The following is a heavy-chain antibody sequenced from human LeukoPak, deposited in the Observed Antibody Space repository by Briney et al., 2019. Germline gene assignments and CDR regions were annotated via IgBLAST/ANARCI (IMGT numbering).Heavy chain of an antibody. CDR2: MYYYSGST. Sequence: SEALSLTCTVSGGSISHSSYYWGWIRQPSGKGLEWLGSMYYYSGSTYYNPPLKSRVTISVDTSKNQFSLKLSSVTVADTAVYYCARVAGDYYYAMDVWGPGTTVTVSS. CDR1: GGSISHSSYY. J-gene: IGHJ6*02. D-gene: IGHD6-19*01. CDR3: ARVAGDYYYAMDV. V-gene: IGHV4-39*01.